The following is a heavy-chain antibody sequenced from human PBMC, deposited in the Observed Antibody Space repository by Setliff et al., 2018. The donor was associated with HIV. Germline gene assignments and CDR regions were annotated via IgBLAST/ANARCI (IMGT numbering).Heavy chain of an antibody. D-gene: IGHD3-22*01. CDR3: ARGRYFSYGTSGYYLDY. J-gene: IGHJ4*02. CDR2: ISYSGST. V-gene: IGHV4-59*08. Sequence: SETLSLTCTVSGGSISSHYWSWVRQSPGKGLEWIGYISYSGSTIYNPSLKSRVTISVDTSQNQFSLKLSSVTAADTAVYYCARGRYFSYGTSGYYLDYWGQGAPVTVSS. CDR1: GGSISSHY.